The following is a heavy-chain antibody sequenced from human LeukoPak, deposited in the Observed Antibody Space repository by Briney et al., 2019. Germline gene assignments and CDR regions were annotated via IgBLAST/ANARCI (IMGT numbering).Heavy chain of an antibody. V-gene: IGHV1-2*02. D-gene: IGHD3-10*01. J-gene: IGHJ4*02. CDR3: ARDGRLTIFVRGIITEGSPPKN. Sequence: GASVTVSCKASGYTFTDSYMHWVRQAPGQGLEWMGWVNPKTGGTNYAQRFQGRVTMTRDTSIRTAYMELNSLRSDDTAVYYCARDGRLTIFVRGIITEGSPPKNWGQGTLVTVSS. CDR2: VNPKTGGT. CDR1: GYTFTDSY.